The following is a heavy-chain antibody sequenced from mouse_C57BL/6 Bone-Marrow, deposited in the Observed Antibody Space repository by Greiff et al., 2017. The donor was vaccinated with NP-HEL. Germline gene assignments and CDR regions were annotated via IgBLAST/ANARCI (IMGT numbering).Heavy chain of an antibody. J-gene: IGHJ3*01. V-gene: IGHV1-63*01. D-gene: IGHD1-1*01. CDR3: SREDYYVSRRD. CDR2: IYPGGGYT. Sequence: QVQLQQSGAELVRPGTSVKMSCKASGYTFTNYWIGWAKQRPGHGLEWIGDIYPGGGYTNYNEKFKGKATLTEDKSSSTAYMQFSSLTSEDSAISYCSREDYYVSRRDWGQGTLVTVSA. CDR1: GYTFTNYW.